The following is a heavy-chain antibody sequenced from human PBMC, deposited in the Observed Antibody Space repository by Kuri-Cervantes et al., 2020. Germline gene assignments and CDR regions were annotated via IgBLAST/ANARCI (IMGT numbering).Heavy chain of an antibody. CDR1: GFIFTTYW. CDR2: INGDGSSS. V-gene: IGHV3-74*01. Sequence: GGSLRLSCAASGFIFTTYWMHWVRQVPGKGLMWVSRINGDGSSSIYADSVKGRFTISRDNAKNTLYLQMNSLRADDTGIYYCATKEIWGQGTAVTVSS. J-gene: IGHJ6*02. CDR3: ATKEI.